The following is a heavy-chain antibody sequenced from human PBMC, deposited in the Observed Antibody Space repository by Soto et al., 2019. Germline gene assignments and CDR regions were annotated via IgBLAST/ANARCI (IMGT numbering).Heavy chain of an antibody. CDR1: GGSISSSSYY. CDR3: ARHRQWLVLAGLGY. J-gene: IGHJ4*02. V-gene: IGHV4-39*01. D-gene: IGHD6-19*01. CDR2: IYYSGST. Sequence: QLQLQESGPGLVKPSETLSLTCTVSGGSISSSSYYWGWIRQPPGKGLEWIGSIYYSGSTYYNPSLKSRVTISVDTSKNQFSLKLSSVTAADTAVYYCARHRQWLVLAGLGYWGQGTLVTVSS.